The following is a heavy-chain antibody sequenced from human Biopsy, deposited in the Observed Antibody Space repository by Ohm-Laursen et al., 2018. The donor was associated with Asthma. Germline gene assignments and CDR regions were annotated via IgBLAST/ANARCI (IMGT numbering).Heavy chain of an antibody. V-gene: IGHV1-24*01. J-gene: IGHJ4*02. D-gene: IGHD4-17*01. CDR2: HDHEEGGT. Sequence: GASVKVSCNISGYSLTDLSMHWVRQAPGQGLEWMGGHDHEEGGTVNARRFQGRVTMTEDTSTDTAYMELSSLSSDDAAVYYCASDFPKDYVRYNFQFWGQGTLVTASS. CDR3: ASDFPKDYVRYNFQF. CDR1: GYSLTDLS.